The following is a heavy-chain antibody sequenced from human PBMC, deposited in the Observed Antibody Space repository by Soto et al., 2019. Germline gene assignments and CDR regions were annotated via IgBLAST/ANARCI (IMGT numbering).Heavy chain of an antibody. CDR3: AKGYSGYDYAY. V-gene: IGHV3-74*03. J-gene: IGHJ4*02. CDR1: GFTFSSYW. Sequence: EVQLVESGGGSVQPGGSLRLSCAASGFTFSSYWMHWVRQAPGKGLVWVSRINSDGSSTTYADSVKGRFTISRDNAKNTLYLQMNSLRAEDTAVYFCAKGYSGYDYAYWGQGTLVTVSS. D-gene: IGHD5-12*01. CDR2: INSDGSST.